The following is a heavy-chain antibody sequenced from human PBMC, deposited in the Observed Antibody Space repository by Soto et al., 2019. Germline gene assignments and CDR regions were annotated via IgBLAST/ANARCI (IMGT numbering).Heavy chain of an antibody. Sequence: QVQLVQSGAEVKKPGASVKVSCKASGYSFTDSHIHWVRQAPGQGLEWLGRINPKSGGTSTAQKFQGWVTMTTDTSISTASMELTRLTSDDTAIYYCARGDSTDCSNGVCSFFYNHDMDVWGQGTTVTVSS. CDR1: GYSFTDSH. D-gene: IGHD2-8*01. J-gene: IGHJ6*02. CDR3: ARGDSTDCSNGVCSFFYNHDMDV. V-gene: IGHV1-2*04. CDR2: INPKSGGT.